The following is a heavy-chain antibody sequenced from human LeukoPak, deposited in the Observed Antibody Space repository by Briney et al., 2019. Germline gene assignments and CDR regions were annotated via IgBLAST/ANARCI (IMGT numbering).Heavy chain of an antibody. CDR1: GFTFSSYA. J-gene: IGHJ4*02. D-gene: IGHD5-24*01. CDR2: IYTSGST. V-gene: IGHV4-4*07. Sequence: GSLRLSCAASGFTFSSYAMSWIRQPAGKGLEWIGRIYTSGSTNYNPSLKSRVTISVDTSKNQFSLKLSSVTAADTAVYYCARGESNWGQGTLVTVSS. CDR3: ARGESN.